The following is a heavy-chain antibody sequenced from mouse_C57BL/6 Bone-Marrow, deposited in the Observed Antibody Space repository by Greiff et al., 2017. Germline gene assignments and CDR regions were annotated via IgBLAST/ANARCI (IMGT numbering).Heavy chain of an antibody. D-gene: IGHD2-1*01. CDR3: ARSDYGNYEWYFDV. V-gene: IGHV1-64*01. CDR2: IHPHSGST. CDR1: GYTFTSYW. Sequence: QVQLQQSGAELVKPGASVKLSCKASGYTFTSYWMHWVKQRPGPGLEWIGMIHPHSGSTNYNEKFKSKATLTVDKSSSTAYMQLSSLTSEDSAVYYCARSDYGNYEWYFDVWGTGTTVTVSS. J-gene: IGHJ1*03.